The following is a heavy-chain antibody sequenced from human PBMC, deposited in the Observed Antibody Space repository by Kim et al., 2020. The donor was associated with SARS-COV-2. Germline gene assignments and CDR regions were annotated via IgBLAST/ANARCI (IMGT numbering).Heavy chain of an antibody. CDR2: ISADGTKT. V-gene: IGHV3-74*01. CDR3: TRDKDWELFDY. D-gene: IGHD3-10*01. J-gene: IGHJ4*02. Sequence: GSLRLSCAASGFTFSSYIMHWVRQVPGEGPVWVSRISADGTKTTYSDSVKGRFTVSRDNAKNTLYLQMDSLRVEDTAIYYCTRDKDWELFDYWGQGSLV. CDR1: GFTFSSYI.